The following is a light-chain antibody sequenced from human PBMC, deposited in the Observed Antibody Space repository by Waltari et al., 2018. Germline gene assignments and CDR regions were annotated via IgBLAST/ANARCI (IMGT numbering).Light chain of an antibody. CDR1: NLGDKY. Sequence: SYELTQPPSVSVSPGQAASITCSGDNLGDKYAYWYQQKPGQSPVLVIYQDNKRPSGIPERFSGSNSGNTATLTISGTQAMDEADYYCQAWDSNTAFYVFGTGTRVTVL. CDR3: QAWDSNTAFYV. V-gene: IGLV3-1*01. J-gene: IGLJ1*01. CDR2: QDN.